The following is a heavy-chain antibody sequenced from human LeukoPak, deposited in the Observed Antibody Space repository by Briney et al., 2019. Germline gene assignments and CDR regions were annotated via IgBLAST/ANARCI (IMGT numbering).Heavy chain of an antibody. D-gene: IGHD6-19*01. CDR1: GYTFTNSD. CDR3: ARAAIAVAGYFDY. V-gene: IGHV1-8*01. Sequence: GASVKVSCKASGYTFTNSDINWVRQAAGQGLEWMGWMNPDSGNTGYARNFQGRVTMTRNTSISTAYMELSSLRSEDTAVYYCARAAIAVAGYFDYWGQGTLVTVSS. CDR2: MNPDSGNT. J-gene: IGHJ4*02.